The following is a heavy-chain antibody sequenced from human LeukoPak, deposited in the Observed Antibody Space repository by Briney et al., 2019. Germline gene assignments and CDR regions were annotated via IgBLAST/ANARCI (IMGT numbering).Heavy chain of an antibody. CDR2: ISSSSGII. J-gene: IGHJ4*02. CDR3: TRGPGSGHYFDY. V-gene: IGHV3-48*02. D-gene: IGHD5-12*01. CDR1: GFTFSAYP. Sequence: PGGSLRLFCAASGFTFSAYPMNWVRQAPGKELEWISYISSSSGIIYYADSVKGRFSISRDNARNSPYLQMNTLRDEDTAVYYCTRGPGSGHYFDYWGQGTLVTVSS.